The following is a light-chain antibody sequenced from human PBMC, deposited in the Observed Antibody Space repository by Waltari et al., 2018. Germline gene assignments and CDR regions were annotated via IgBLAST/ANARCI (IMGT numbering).Light chain of an antibody. Sequence: QSALTQPRSVSGSPGQSVTISCTGTSSDVGGYNYVSWYQQHPGKAPKLMIYAVSKRPSGVPDRFCGSKSGNPASLTISGLQAEDEADYDCCSYAGSYTVVFGGGTKLTVL. CDR2: AVS. CDR1: SSDVGGYNY. V-gene: IGLV2-11*01. J-gene: IGLJ2*01. CDR3: CSYAGSYTVV.